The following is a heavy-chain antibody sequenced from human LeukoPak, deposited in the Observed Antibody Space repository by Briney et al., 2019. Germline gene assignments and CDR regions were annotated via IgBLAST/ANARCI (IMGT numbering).Heavy chain of an antibody. CDR2: IQYDRTNE. V-gene: IGHV3-30*02. D-gene: IGHD2-8*01. CDR3: AKDRCSNGIGCYYYYMEV. J-gene: IGHJ6*03. CDR1: GFTFSSYG. Sequence: GGSLRLSCAASGFTFSSYGMHWVRQAPGKGLEWVAYIQYDRTNEQYAHSVKGRFRISRDNSNNILYLQMNSLRTEDTAVYYCAKDRCSNGIGCYYYYMEVWGKGTTVTISS.